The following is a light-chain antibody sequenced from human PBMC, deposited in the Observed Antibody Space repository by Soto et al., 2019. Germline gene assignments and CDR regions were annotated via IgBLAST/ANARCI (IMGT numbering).Light chain of an antibody. CDR2: EVS. CDR3: SSYTGSNNLI. Sequence: QSVLAQPPSASGSPGQSVTLSCTGASSDVAYYNYVSWYQQYPGKAPKLMIFEVSKRPSGVPDRFSGSKSGNTASLTVSGLQAEDEADYYCSSYTGSNNLIFGGGTQLTV. CDR1: SSDVAYYNY. J-gene: IGLJ2*01. V-gene: IGLV2-8*01.